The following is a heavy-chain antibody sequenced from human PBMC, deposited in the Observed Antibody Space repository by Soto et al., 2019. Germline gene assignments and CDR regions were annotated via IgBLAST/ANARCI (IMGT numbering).Heavy chain of an antibody. D-gene: IGHD6-13*01. CDR3: ARIESIARNWFYP. CDR2: IDPVDSYA. J-gene: IGHJ5*02. Sequence: PGESLKISCKGSGFSFTNYWISWVRQMPGKGLEWMGNIDPVDSYANYSPSFQGHVTFSVDTSISTAYLQWSSLKASDTAMYFCARIESIARNWFYPWGQGTLVTVSS. CDR1: GFSFTNYW. V-gene: IGHV5-10-1*01.